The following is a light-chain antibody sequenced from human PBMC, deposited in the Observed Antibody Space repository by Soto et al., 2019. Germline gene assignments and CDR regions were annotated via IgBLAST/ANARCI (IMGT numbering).Light chain of an antibody. CDR2: DAS. Sequence: DIQMTQSPSSLSASVGDRVTITCRASQSISSYLNWYQQKPGKAPKLLIVDASSLESGVPSRFSGSGSGTAVTLTISSLQPDDFATYYCLQHNSYPITFGQGTRLEIK. V-gene: IGKV1-17*01. CDR3: LQHNSYPIT. J-gene: IGKJ5*01. CDR1: QSISSY.